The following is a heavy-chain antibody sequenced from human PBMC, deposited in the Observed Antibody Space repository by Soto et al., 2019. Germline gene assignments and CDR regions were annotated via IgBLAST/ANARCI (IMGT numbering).Heavy chain of an antibody. V-gene: IGHV3-48*03. Sequence: EVQLVESGGGLVQPGGSLRLSCAASGFTFSSYEMNWVRQAPGKGLEWVSYVSSSGSTIYYADSVKGRFTISRDNAKNSLYLQVNSLRAEDTAVYYCARIPDYGGYAYWGQGTLVTVSS. CDR1: GFTFSSYE. J-gene: IGHJ4*02. CDR3: ARIPDYGGYAY. D-gene: IGHD4-17*01. CDR2: VSSSGSTI.